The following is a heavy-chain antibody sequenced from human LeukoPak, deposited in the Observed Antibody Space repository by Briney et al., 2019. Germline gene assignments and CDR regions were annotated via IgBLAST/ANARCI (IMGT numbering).Heavy chain of an antibody. CDR3: ARGDCTYDCYIFDY. D-gene: IGHD2-8*01. CDR1: NYTFTNYG. CDR2: ISAYNGNT. J-gene: IGHJ4*02. Sequence: ASVKVSCKASNYTFTNYGISWVRQAPGQGLEWMGWISAYNGNTNYAQTLQGRVTMTTDTSTSTAYMELRSLRSDDTAVYYCARGDCTYDCYIFDYWGQGTLVTVSS. V-gene: IGHV1-18*01.